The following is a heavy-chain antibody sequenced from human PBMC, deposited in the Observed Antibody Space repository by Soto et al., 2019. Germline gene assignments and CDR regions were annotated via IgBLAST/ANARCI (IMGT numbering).Heavy chain of an antibody. CDR1: GFTFSSYA. CDR2: ISGSGGSK. J-gene: IGHJ4*02. CDR3: AKDPGYYYGSGSYPFDY. V-gene: IGHV3-23*01. D-gene: IGHD3-10*01. Sequence: GGSLRLSCAASGFTFSSYAMSWVRQAPGKGLEWVSAISGSGGSKYYADSVKGRFTISGDNSKNTLYLQMNSLRAEDTAVYYCAKDPGYYYGSGSYPFDYWGQGTLVTVSS.